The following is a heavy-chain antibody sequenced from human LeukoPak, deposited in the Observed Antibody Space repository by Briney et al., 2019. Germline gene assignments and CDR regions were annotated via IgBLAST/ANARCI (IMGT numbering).Heavy chain of an antibody. V-gene: IGHV1-69*01. J-gene: IGHJ3*02. CDR2: IIPIFGTA. CDR1: GGTFSSYA. Sequence: GASVKVSCKASGGTFSSYAISWVRQAPGQGLEWMGGIIPIFGTANYAQKFQGRVTITADESTSTAYMELSSLRSDDTAVYYCATQKDPDYDGSTAPTTFDIWGQGTMVTISS. CDR3: ATQKDPDYDGSTAPTTFDI. D-gene: IGHD4-23*01.